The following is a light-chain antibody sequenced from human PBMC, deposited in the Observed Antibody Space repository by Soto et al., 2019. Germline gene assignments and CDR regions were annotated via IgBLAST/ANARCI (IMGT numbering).Light chain of an antibody. V-gene: IGLV2-23*01. CDR1: SSDVGSYNL. CDR2: EGS. CDR3: CSYAGSSTYV. J-gene: IGLJ1*01. Sequence: QSVLTQPASVSGSPGQSITISCTGTSSDVGSYNLVSWYQQHPGKAPKLMIYEGSKRPSGVSNRFSGSKSGNTASLTISVLHAEDEAYYYCCSYAGSSTYVFGTGTKVTVL.